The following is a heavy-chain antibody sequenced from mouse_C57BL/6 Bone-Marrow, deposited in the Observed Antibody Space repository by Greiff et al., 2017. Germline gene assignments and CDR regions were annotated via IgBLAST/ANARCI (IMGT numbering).Heavy chain of an antibody. CDR1: GYAFSSSW. CDR3: ARVYGSSYWYFDV. D-gene: IGHD1-1*01. J-gene: IGHJ1*03. Sequence: QVQLQQSGPELVKPGASVKISCKASGYAFSSSWMNWVKQRPGKGLEWIGRIYPGDGDTNYNGKFKGKARLTADKSSSTAYMQLSSLTSEDSAVYFCARVYGSSYWYFDVWGTGTTVTVSS. CDR2: IYPGDGDT. V-gene: IGHV1-82*01.